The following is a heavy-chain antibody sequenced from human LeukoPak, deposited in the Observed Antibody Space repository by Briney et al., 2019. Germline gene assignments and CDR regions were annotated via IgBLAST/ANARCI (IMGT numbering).Heavy chain of an antibody. D-gene: IGHD1-1*01. V-gene: IGHV3-23*01. Sequence: PGGSPRLSCAASGFTFSSYAMSWVRQAPGKGLEWVSAISGSGGSTYYADSVKGRFTISRDNSKNTLYLQMNSLRAEDTAVYYCAKDSNWNDERRPSAFDYWGQGTLVTVSS. CDR2: ISGSGGST. CDR3: AKDSNWNDERRPSAFDY. J-gene: IGHJ4*02. CDR1: GFTFSSYA.